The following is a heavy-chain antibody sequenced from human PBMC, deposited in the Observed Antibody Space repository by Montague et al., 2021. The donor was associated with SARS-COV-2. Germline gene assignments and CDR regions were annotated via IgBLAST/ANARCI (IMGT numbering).Heavy chain of an antibody. D-gene: IGHD6-13*01. J-gene: IGHJ2*01. CDR2: IFGSGNGA. CDR1: GFTFSTYA. CDR3: AKHWGAADSALVYGYFDL. Sequence: SLRLSWAASGFTFSTYAMSWVRQAPGKGLEWVSTIFGSGNGAYYADSVRGRFTISRDNSKNTLYLQMNSLRAEDTAVYYCAKHWGAADSALVYGYFDLWGRGTLVTVSS. V-gene: IGHV3-23*05.